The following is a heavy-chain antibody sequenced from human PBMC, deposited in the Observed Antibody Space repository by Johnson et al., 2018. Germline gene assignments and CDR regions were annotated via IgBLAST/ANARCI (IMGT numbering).Heavy chain of an antibody. CDR3: AKAPRGGYPGYYMDV. CDR2: ISYDGSNK. V-gene: IGHV3-30*18. CDR1: GFTFSSYG. D-gene: IGHD3-16*02. Sequence: QVQLVQAGGGVVQPGRSLRLSCAASGFTFSSYGIHWVRQAPGKGLEWVAVISYDGSNKYYADSVKGRFTISRDNSKNTLYLQMNSLRAEETAVYYCAKAPRGGYPGYYMDVWGKGTTVTVSS. J-gene: IGHJ6*03.